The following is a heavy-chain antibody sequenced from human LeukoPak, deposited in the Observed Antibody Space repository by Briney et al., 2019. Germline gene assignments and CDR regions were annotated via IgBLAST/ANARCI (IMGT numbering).Heavy chain of an antibody. D-gene: IGHD6-19*01. Sequence: PGGSLRLSCAASGFTFSSYSMNWVRQAPGKGLEWVTSISSSSSYIYYADSVKGRFTISRDNDKNSLYLQMNSLRAEDTAVYYCARGLAVAGAVIDYWGQGTLVTVSS. CDR3: ARGLAVAGAVIDY. CDR1: GFTFSSYS. V-gene: IGHV3-21*01. J-gene: IGHJ4*02. CDR2: ISSSSSYI.